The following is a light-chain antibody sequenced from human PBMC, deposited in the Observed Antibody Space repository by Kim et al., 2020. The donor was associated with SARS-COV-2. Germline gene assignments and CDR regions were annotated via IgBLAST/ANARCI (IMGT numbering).Light chain of an antibody. Sequence: SVSPGQTASITCSEDKLGVKYACWYQQKPGQSPVLVIYRHSKRPSGIPERFSGSNSGNTATLTISGTQAMDEADYYCQAWDSSTAVFGGGTQLTVL. CDR3: QAWDSSTAV. CDR1: KLGVKY. CDR2: RHS. V-gene: IGLV3-1*01. J-gene: IGLJ2*01.